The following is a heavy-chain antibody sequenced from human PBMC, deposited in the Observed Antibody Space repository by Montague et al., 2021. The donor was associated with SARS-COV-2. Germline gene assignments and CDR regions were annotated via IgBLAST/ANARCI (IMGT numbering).Heavy chain of an antibody. J-gene: IGHJ3*02. D-gene: IGHD4-23*01. CDR2: IYDGGAV. CDR1: GGSITGYY. Sequence: SETLSLTCTVSGGSITGYYWSWLRRSPGKGLEWIAYIYDGGAVNYNPSLGSRVTISTDTSKNQLSLKVNFVTAADTAVYYCVRDHPYGGPRGAYDIGGQGRVGTVSS. CDR3: VRDHPYGGPRGAYDI. V-gene: IGHV4-59*01.